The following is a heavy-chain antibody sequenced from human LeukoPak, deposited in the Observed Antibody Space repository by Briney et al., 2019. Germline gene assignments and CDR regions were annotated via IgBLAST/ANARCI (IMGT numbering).Heavy chain of an antibody. CDR3: ARVGYSSFPHPDDAAFDI. Sequence: PSETLSLTCAVYGGSFSGYYWSWIRQPPGKGLEWIGEINHSGSTNYNPSLKSRVTISVDTSKNQFSLKLSSVTAADTAVYNCARVGYSSFPHPDDAAFDIWGQGTMVTVSS. CDR2: INHSGST. V-gene: IGHV4-34*01. D-gene: IGHD6-13*01. J-gene: IGHJ3*02. CDR1: GGSFSGYY.